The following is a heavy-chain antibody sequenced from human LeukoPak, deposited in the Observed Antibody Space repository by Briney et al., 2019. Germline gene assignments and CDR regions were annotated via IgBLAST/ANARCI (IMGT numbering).Heavy chain of an antibody. CDR2: INADGTIT. Sequence: GGSLRLSCAASGFSFSSRWMHWVRQAPGKELVWVSRINADGTITTYADSVKGRLTISRDNAKNTLYLQMNGLRADDTAVYYCVRDLGPGDSWGQGTLVTVSS. D-gene: IGHD3-10*01. CDR1: GFSFSSRW. J-gene: IGHJ4*02. CDR3: VRDLGPGDS. V-gene: IGHV3-74*03.